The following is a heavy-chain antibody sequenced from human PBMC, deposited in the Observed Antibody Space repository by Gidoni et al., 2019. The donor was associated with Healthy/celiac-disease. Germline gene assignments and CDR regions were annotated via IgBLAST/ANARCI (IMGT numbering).Heavy chain of an antibody. V-gene: IGHV4-4*07. CDR2: IYTSGST. Sequence: QLQESGPGLVKPSETLSLTCTVSGGSISSYYWSWIRQPAGKGLEWIGRIYTSGSTNYNPSLKSRVTMSVDTSKNQFSLKLSSVTAADTAVYYCARAGSSSWLYYYYMDVWGKGTTVTVSS. D-gene: IGHD6-13*01. CDR1: GGSISSYY. J-gene: IGHJ6*03. CDR3: ARAGSSSWLYYYYMDV.